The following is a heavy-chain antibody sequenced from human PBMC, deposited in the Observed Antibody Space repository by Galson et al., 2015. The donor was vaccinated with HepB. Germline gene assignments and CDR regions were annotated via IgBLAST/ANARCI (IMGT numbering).Heavy chain of an antibody. CDR3: AKEYNCFDF. V-gene: IGHV3-23*01. Sequence: SLRLSCAASGFTFSSYAMTWVRRAPGKGLEWVSAISGGPGTTYYADSVKGRFTISRDNSKNTLYLQMHSLTVEDTAVYYCAKEYNCFDFWGQGTLVAVSS. CDR2: ISGGPGTT. J-gene: IGHJ4*02. D-gene: IGHD5-18*01. CDR1: GFTFSSYA.